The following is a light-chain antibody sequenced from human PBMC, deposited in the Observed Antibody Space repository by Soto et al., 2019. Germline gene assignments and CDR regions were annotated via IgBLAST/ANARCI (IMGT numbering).Light chain of an antibody. CDR1: MRDVGAYNL. CDR2: EVR. Sequence: QSVLTQPASVSGSAGQSITISCSGTMRDVGAYNLVSWYQQHPGTAPKLIIYEVRNRPSGITSRFSGSRSGNTASLTISGLQPEDEGYYYCRAYTARSTLVFGGGTKLTVL. J-gene: IGLJ3*02. V-gene: IGLV2-14*01. CDR3: RAYTARSTLV.